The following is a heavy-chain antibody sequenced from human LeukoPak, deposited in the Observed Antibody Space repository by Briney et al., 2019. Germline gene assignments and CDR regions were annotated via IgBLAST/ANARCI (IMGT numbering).Heavy chain of an antibody. V-gene: IGHV3-23*01. CDR1: GYTFSDYA. J-gene: IGHJ4*02. Sequence: GGSLRLSCEASGYTFSDYAMSWVRQAPGKGLEWVSTISATTGTLYYADSVRGRFTISRDNSKDTLYLQMQSPRADDTAVYHCARVKGYFDLGYYYGFFDYWGQGTLVTVSS. CDR3: ARVKGYFDLGYYYGFFDY. CDR2: ISATTGTL. D-gene: IGHD3/OR15-3a*01.